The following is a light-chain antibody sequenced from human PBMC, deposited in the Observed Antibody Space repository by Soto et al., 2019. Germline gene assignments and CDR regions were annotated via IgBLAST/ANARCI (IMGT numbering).Light chain of an antibody. CDR1: QGVRSN. CDR2: GAS. J-gene: IGKJ1*01. Sequence: EVGVKMSVAAVSVTTGERATLSCRASQGVRSNLAWYQQKPGQAPRLLIYGASTRATGIPARFSGSGSGTEFTLTISSLQSEDFVVYYCQQYDNWPPTFGEGTKVDIK. V-gene: IGKV3-15*01. CDR3: QQYDNWPPT.